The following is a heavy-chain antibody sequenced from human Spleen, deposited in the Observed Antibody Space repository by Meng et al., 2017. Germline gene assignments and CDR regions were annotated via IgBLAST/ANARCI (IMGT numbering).Heavy chain of an antibody. CDR2: VYHSGLS. CDR3: AGGAVVTLIFYHAMDV. J-gene: IGHJ6*02. CDR1: GYSISSGFY. V-gene: IGHV4-38-2*02. Sequence: SETLSLTCTVSGYSISSGFYWGWIRQPPGKGLEWIGTVYHSGLSYYNPSLKSRVTISVDTSKNHFSLKLSSVTAADTAVYYCAGGAVVTLIFYHAMDVWGQGTTVTVSS. D-gene: IGHD2-21*02.